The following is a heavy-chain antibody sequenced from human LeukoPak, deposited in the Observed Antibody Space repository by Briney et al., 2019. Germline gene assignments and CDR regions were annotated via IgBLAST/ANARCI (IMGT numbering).Heavy chain of an antibody. CDR2: IDWDDDK. J-gene: IGHJ4*02. CDR3: PRMSGGGGGGEDC. V-gene: IGHV2-70*11. Sequence: SGPALVTPTQTLTLTCTFSGFSLTSSGMCVNWIRQPPGQALEWLARIDWDDDKYYSTSLKTRLTISKDTSKNQVVLKMTNMDPVDTARYYWPRMSGGGGGGEDCWGQGTLVTVSS. D-gene: IGHD3-16*01. CDR1: GFSLTSSGMC.